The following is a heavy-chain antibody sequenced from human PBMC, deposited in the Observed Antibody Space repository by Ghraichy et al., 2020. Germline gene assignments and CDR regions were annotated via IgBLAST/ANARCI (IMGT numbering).Heavy chain of an antibody. CDR3: ARDKRWLQTNWFDP. J-gene: IGHJ5*02. CDR2: INSDGSST. CDR1: GFTFSSYW. V-gene: IGHV3-74*01. D-gene: IGHD5-24*01. Sequence: GGSLRLSCAASGFTFSSYWMHWVRQAPGKGLVWVSRINSDGSSTRYADSVKGRFTISRDNAKNTLYLQMNSLRAEDTAVYYCARDKRWLQTNWFDPWGQGTLVTVSS.